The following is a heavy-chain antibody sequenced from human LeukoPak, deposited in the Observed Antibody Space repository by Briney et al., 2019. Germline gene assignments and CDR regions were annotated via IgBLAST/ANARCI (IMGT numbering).Heavy chain of an antibody. D-gene: IGHD3-9*01. J-gene: IGHJ4*02. CDR3: ARGYDILTGDNYFDY. V-gene: IGHV3-13*01. CDR2: IGTAGDT. Sequence: GGSLRLSCAASGFTFSSYDMHWVRQATGKGLEWVSAIGTAGDTYYPGSVKGRFTISRESAKSSLYLQMNSLRAGDTAVYYCARGYDILTGDNYFDYWGQGTLVTVSS. CDR1: GFTFSSYD.